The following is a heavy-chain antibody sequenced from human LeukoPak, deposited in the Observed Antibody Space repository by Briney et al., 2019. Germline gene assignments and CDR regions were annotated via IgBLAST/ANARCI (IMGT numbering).Heavy chain of an antibody. V-gene: IGHV1-2*06. CDR1: GYTFTSYY. Sequence: ASAKVSCKTSGYTFTSYYVHWVRQAPGQGLEWMGHINPQNGISKYAQKFQGRVTMTRDTSITTAYMELSSLTSDDTAIYYCARGQLQKPDFWGPGTLVTASS. CDR2: INPQNGIS. J-gene: IGHJ4*02. CDR3: ARGQLQKPDF.